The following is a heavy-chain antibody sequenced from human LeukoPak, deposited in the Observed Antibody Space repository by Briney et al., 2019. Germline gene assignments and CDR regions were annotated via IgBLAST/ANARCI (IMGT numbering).Heavy chain of an antibody. CDR2: MFYSGST. CDR3: ARAAIWGEYTRNYYYYYMDV. Sequence: SETLSLTCTVSGGSISSGGYYWSWIRQHPGKGLEWIGYMFYSGSTYYNPSLKSRLTISLDTSKNQFSLRLSSVTAADTAVYYCARAAIWGEYTRNYYYYYMDVWGKGTTVTVSS. J-gene: IGHJ6*03. CDR1: GGSISSGGYY. V-gene: IGHV4-31*03. D-gene: IGHD3-16*01.